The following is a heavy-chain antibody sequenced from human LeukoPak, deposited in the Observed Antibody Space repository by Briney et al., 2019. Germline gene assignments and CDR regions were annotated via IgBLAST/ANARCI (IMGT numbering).Heavy chain of an antibody. D-gene: IGHD3-9*01. CDR3: AKWGDYDVLTGYYDSDY. V-gene: IGHV3-23*01. Sequence: GASLRLSCAASGFSFSDYAMSWVCQVQGKGLEWVSAISGRDDSTYYADSVKGRFTISRDTSKNTLYLQMNSLRAEDTAVYYCAKWGDYDVLTGYYDSDYWGQGTLVTVSS. J-gene: IGHJ4*02. CDR2: ISGRDDST. CDR1: GFSFSDYA.